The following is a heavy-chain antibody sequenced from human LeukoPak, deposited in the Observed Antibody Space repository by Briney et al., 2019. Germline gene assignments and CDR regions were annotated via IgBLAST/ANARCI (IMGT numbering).Heavy chain of an antibody. CDR3: ARGFGQSLYYYDGMDV. CDR2: INQSGST. D-gene: IGHD3-10*01. CDR1: GGSFSVYY. Sequence: SETLSLTCAVYGGSFSVYYWGSIRQPPGKGLEWDGGINQSGSTNYNPPLKSRVTRSVDTSKNQFSLKLSSVTDADTAVYYCARGFGQSLYYYDGMDVWGKGTTVTVSS. J-gene: IGHJ6*04. V-gene: IGHV4-34*01.